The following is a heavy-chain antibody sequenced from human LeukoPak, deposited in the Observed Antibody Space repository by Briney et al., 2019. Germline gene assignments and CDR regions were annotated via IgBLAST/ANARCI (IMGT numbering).Heavy chain of an antibody. V-gene: IGHV3-23*01. J-gene: IGHJ6*02. D-gene: IGHD1-26*01. CDR3: AKVSGSYFGYYYYGMDV. CDR2: ISGSGGST. CDR1: GFTFSSYA. Sequence: TGGSLRLSCAASGFTFSSYAMGWVRQAPGKGLEWVSAISGSGGSTYYADSVKGRFTISRDNSKNTLYLQMNSLRAEDTAVYYCAKVSGSYFGYYYYGMDVWGQGTTVTVSS.